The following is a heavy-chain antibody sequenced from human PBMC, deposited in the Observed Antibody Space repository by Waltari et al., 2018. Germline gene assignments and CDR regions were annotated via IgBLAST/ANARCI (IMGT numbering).Heavy chain of an antibody. J-gene: IGHJ5*02. CDR3: TRGINFRDL. CDR1: GYIFNKYV. Sequence: QVQLVQSGSELKKHGASVKISCKASGYIFNKYVINWVRQAPGQGLEWMGWSNTNTGNPTYAQGVAGHFVFSLDTSVSTAYLQIPSLRAGDTAMYYCTRGINFRDLWGQGTLVTVSS. V-gene: IGHV7-4-1*01. CDR2: SNTNTGNP. D-gene: IGHD1-20*01.